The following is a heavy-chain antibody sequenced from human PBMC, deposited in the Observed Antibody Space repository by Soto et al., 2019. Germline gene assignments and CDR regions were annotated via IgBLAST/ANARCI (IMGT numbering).Heavy chain of an antibody. J-gene: IGHJ5*02. CDR3: ARDDYGDYGNGWFDP. V-gene: IGHV4-30-2*01. CDR1: GGSISSGGYS. CDR2: IYHSGST. Sequence: QLQLQESGSGLVKPSQTLSLTCAVSGGSISSGGYSWSWIRQPPGKGLEWIGYIYHSGSTYYNPSPKCRVTVPGDRSKNQFSLKLRSVTAADTAVYYCARDDYGDYGNGWFDPWGQGTLVTVSS. D-gene: IGHD4-17*01.